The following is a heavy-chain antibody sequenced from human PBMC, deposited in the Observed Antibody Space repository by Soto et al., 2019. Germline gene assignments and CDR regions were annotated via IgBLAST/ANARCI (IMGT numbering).Heavy chain of an antibody. CDR3: AREQGSYYGKPRAFDI. Sequence: ASVKVSCKASGYTFTSYGISWVRQAPGQGLEWMGWISAYNGNTNYAQKLQGRVTMTTDTSTSTAYMELRSLRSDDTAVYYCAREQGSYYGKPRAFDIWGQGTMVTVSS. J-gene: IGHJ3*02. V-gene: IGHV1-18*01. CDR2: ISAYNGNT. D-gene: IGHD1-26*01. CDR1: GYTFTSYG.